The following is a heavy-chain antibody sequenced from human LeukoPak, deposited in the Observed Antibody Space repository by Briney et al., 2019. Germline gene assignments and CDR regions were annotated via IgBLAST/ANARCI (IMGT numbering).Heavy chain of an antibody. CDR3: ARVLHSSSWYRADAFDI. Sequence: SETLSLTCTVSGGSISSYYWSWIRQPAGKGLEWIGRISTSGSTNYNPSLKSRVTMSVDTSKNQFSLKLSSVTAADTAVYYCARVLHSSSWYRADAFDIWGQGTMVTVSS. CDR1: GGSISSYY. V-gene: IGHV4-4*07. D-gene: IGHD6-13*01. J-gene: IGHJ3*02. CDR2: ISTSGST.